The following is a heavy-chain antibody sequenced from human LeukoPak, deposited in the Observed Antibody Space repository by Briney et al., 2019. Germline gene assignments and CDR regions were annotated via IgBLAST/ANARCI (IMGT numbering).Heavy chain of an antibody. D-gene: IGHD2-2*01. V-gene: IGHV4-59*12. CDR1: GGSISSYF. CDR2: IYDSGST. CDR3: AREDPGWYCSSTSCYGRAFDI. J-gene: IGHJ3*02. Sequence: SETLSLTCTVSGGSISSYFWSWIRQPPGKGLEWIGYIYDSGSTNYNPSLKSRVTISVDTPKNQFSLKLSSVTAADTAVYYCAREDPGWYCSSTSCYGRAFDIWGQGTMVTVSS.